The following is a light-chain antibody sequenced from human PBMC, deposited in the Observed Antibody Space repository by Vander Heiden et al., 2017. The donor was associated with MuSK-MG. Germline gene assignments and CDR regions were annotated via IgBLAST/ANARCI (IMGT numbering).Light chain of an antibody. J-gene: IGLJ3*02. Sequence: SSELTQDPAVSVALGQTARITCHGASPRRYYASGYQQKTGQAPVLVIYGKNNRPSGIPERFSGTSSGNTASLTITGAQAEDEADYYCNSRDSSGNHLVFGGGTKLTVL. CDR2: GKN. CDR3: NSRDSSGNHLV. V-gene: IGLV3-19*01. CDR1: SPRRYY.